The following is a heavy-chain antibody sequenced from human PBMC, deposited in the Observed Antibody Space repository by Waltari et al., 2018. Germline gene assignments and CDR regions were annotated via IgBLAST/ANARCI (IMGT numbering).Heavy chain of an antibody. CDR2: LHYSGST. CDR3: ARANYYDSSGYYYRYYYYYYMDV. V-gene: IGHV4-30-4*08. J-gene: IGHJ6*03. Sequence: QEQLQESGTGLVKPSQTLSLTCTVSGGSISSGDYYWSWIHQPPGKGLEWIGYLHYSGSTYYNPSLKSRVTISVDTSKNQFSLKLSSVTAADTAVYYCARANYYDSSGYYYRYYYYYYMDVWGKGTTVTVSS. CDR1: GGSISSGDYY. D-gene: IGHD3-22*01.